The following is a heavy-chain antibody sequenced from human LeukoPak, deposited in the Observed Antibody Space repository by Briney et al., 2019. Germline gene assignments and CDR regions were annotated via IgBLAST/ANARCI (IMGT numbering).Heavy chain of an antibody. CDR1: GFIFSSYA. V-gene: IGHV3-23*01. Sequence: QTGGSLRLSCAASGFIFSSYAMSWVRQAPGKGLEWVSAISGSGGSTYYADSVKGRFTISRDNSKNTLYLQMNSLRAEDTAVYYCAKATDYGDYGYWGQGTLVTVSS. CDR3: AKATDYGDYGY. J-gene: IGHJ4*02. CDR2: ISGSGGST. D-gene: IGHD4-17*01.